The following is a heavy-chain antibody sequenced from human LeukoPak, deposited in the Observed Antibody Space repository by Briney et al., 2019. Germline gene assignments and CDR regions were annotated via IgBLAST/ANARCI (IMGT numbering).Heavy chain of an antibody. Sequence: GGSLRLSCAASGFTVSSNYMSWVRQAPGKGLEWVSVIYSGGSTYYADSVKGRFTISRDNAKNSLYLQMNTLRAEDTAVYYCAAWDFDYWGRGTLVTVSP. CDR1: GFTVSSNY. J-gene: IGHJ4*02. CDR2: IYSGGST. V-gene: IGHV3-53*01. CDR3: AAWDFDY.